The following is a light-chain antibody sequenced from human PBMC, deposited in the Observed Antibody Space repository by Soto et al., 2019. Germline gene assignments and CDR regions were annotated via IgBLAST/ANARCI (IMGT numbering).Light chain of an antibody. J-gene: IGKJ1*01. CDR3: QQYNSYSRT. Sequence: IHLTQSPSSVSASVGDIVTITFRASQGISSYLAWYQQKPGKAPKLLIYKASSLESGVPSRFSGSGSGTEFTLTISSLQPDDFATYYCQQYNSYSRTFGQGTKVDIK. CDR2: KAS. V-gene: IGKV1-5*03. CDR1: QGISSY.